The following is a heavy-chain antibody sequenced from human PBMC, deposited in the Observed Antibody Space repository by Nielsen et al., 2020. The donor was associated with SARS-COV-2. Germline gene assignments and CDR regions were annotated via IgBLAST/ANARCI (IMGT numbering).Heavy chain of an antibody. CDR3: ATDGQAFEY. CDR1: GFTLSRYW. D-gene: IGHD4-17*01. J-gene: IGHJ4*02. Sequence: GGSLRLSCAASGFTLSRYWMNWVRPAPGKGLAWVSRLSSDGSRPTYADSVKGRFTISRNNAENSAYLQMNSLRAEDTGLYYCATDGQAFEYWGRGTLVSVSS. V-gene: IGHV3-74*01. CDR2: LSSDGSRP.